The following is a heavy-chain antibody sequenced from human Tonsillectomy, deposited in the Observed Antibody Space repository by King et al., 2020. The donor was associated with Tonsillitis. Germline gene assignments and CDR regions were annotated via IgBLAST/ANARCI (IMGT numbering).Heavy chain of an antibody. CDR2: MYNSGST. J-gene: IGHJ6*03. V-gene: IGHV4-59*01. Sequence: QLQESGPGLVKPSETLSLTCTVSGGSISSYYWSWIRQPPGKGLEWIGCMYNSGSTNYNPSLKSRVTISVDMSKNQFSLKLSSVTAADTAVYYCARAIAAAGDYYYYNMDVWGIGTTVTVSS. D-gene: IGHD6-13*01. CDR1: GGSISSYY. CDR3: ARAIAAAGDYYYYNMDV.